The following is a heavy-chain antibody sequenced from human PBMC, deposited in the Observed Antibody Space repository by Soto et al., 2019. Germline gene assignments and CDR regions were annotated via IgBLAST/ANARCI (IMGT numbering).Heavy chain of an antibody. V-gene: IGHV4-34*01. J-gene: IGHJ6*02. CDR1: GGSGGSFSGYY. CDR3: ARDPFPLPAHYYYYGMDV. CDR2: INHSGST. Sequence: PSETLSLTCAVYGGSGGSFSGYYWSWIRQPPGKGLEWIGEINHSGSTNYNPSLKSRVTISVDTSKNQFSLKLSSVTAADTAVYYCARDPFPLPAHYYYYGMDVWGQGTTVTVSS.